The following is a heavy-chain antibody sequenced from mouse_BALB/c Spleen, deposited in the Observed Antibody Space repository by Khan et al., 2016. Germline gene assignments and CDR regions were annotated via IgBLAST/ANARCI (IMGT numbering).Heavy chain of an antibody. CDR1: GYSFTGYY. D-gene: IGHD1-1*01. J-gene: IGHJ2*01. V-gene: IGHV1S34*01. Sequence: LVKTGASVKISCKASGYSFTGYYMHWVKQSHGKSLEWIGYISCYNGATSYNQKFKGKATFTVDTSSSTAYMQFNILTSEDSAVYYCTRYGSSFPYYFDYWGQGTTLTVSS. CDR3: TRYGSSFPYYFDY. CDR2: ISCYNGAT.